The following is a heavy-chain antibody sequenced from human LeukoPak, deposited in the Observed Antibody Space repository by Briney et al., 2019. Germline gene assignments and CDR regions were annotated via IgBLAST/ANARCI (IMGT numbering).Heavy chain of an antibody. J-gene: IGHJ4*02. CDR2: IYYSGST. CDR1: GASISSYY. V-gene: IGHV4-59*08. CDR3: ARFEVSGWYLFDY. D-gene: IGHD6-19*01. Sequence: SETLSPTCTVSGASISSYYWSWIRQPPGKGLEWIGYIYYSGSTNYNPSLKSRVTISVGTSKNQFSLKLSSVTAADTAMYYCARFEVSGWYLFDYWGRGTLVIVSS.